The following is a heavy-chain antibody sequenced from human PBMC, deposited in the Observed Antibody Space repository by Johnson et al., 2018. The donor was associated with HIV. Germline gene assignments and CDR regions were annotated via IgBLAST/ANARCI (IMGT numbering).Heavy chain of an antibody. Sequence: QVQLVESGGGVVQPGRSLRLSCAASGFTFSNFAMGWVRQAPGKGLEWVAFISSDGTDKNYADSVKGRVTISRDNSKNKLHLQMNSLRPEDTAMYYCVKERAYAFDIWGQGTMVTVSS. J-gene: IGHJ3*02. CDR3: VKERAYAFDI. V-gene: IGHV3-30*18. CDR2: ISSDGTDK. CDR1: GFTFSNFA.